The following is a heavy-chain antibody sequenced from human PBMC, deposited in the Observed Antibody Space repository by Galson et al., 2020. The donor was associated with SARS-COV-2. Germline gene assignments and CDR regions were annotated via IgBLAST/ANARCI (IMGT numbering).Heavy chain of an antibody. CDR2: IFYSGST. V-gene: IGHV4-59*12. D-gene: IGHD2-2*01. CDR3: ARGRSTGVFYDGFDD. Sequence: ASETLSLTCTVSGDSISSYYWSWIRQPPGKGLEWIGYIFYSGSTSYNPSLKRRVTMSMDTSKNQFSLTLRSVTAADTAVYFCARGRSTGVFYDGFDDWGQGTHVIVSS. CDR1: GDSISSYY. J-gene: IGHJ4*02.